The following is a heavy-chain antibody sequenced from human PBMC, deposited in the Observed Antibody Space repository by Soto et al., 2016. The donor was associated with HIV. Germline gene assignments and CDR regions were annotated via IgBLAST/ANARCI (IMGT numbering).Heavy chain of an antibody. Sequence: EVQLVESGGGLVQPGGSLRLSCAASGFTFSSYWMHWARQAPGKGLVWVSRINSDGSSTSYADSVKGRFTISRDNAKNTLYLQMNSLRAEDTAVYYCARATRAYYDFWSGYYTLTDYWGQGTLVTVSS. CDR3: ARATRAYYDFWSGYYTLTDY. V-gene: IGHV3-74*01. CDR2: INSDGSST. CDR1: GFTFSSYW. D-gene: IGHD3-3*01. J-gene: IGHJ4*02.